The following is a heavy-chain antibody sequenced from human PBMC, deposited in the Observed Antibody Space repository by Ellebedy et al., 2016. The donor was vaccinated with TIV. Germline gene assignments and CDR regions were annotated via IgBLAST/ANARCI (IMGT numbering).Heavy chain of an antibody. CDR3: ARLCSGGSCYSDAFDI. CDR2: IYPGDSDT. Sequence: GESLKISXKGSGYSFTSYWIGWVRQMPGKGLEWMGIIYPGDSDTRYSPSFQGQVTIPADKSISTAYLQWSSLKATDTAMYYCARLCSGGSCYSDAFDIWGQGTMVTVSS. V-gene: IGHV5-51*01. D-gene: IGHD2-15*01. J-gene: IGHJ3*02. CDR1: GYSFTSYW.